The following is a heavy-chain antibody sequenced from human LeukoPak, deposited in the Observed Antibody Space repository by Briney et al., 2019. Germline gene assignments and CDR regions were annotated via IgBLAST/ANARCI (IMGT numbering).Heavy chain of an antibody. V-gene: IGHV4-4*02. CDR1: GGCISSSNW. D-gene: IGHD3-22*01. Sequence: PSETLCLTCAVSGGCISSSNWWSWVRQPPGKGLEWIGEIYHSGSTNYNPSLKSRVTISVDKSKNQFSLKLSSVTAADTDVYYCASTYYYDSSGYYYFDYWGQGTLVTVSS. CDR3: ASTYYYDSSGYYYFDY. CDR2: IYHSGST. J-gene: IGHJ4*02.